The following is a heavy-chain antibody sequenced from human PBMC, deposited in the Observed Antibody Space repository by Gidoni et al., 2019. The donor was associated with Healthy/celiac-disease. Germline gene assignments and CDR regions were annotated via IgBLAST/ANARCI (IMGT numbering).Heavy chain of an antibody. D-gene: IGHD6-13*01. CDR2: ISSSSSYI. CDR1: GFTFSSYS. V-gene: IGHV3-21*06. J-gene: IGHJ4*02. CDR3: ASCLRVASAGLFRCWYFDY. Sequence: EVQLVESGGGLVKPGGSLRLSCAASGFTFSSYSMNWVRQAPGKWLESVSSISSSSSYIYYADSVERRFTISRDNANNSLYLQTNSLRAEDTSVYYCASCLRVASAGLFRCWYFDYWGQGTLVTVSS.